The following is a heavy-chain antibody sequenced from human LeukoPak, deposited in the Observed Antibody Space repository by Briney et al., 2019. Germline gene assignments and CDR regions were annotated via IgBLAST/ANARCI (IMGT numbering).Heavy chain of an antibody. Sequence: ASVKVSCKASGYTFTSYDINWVRQATGQGLEWMGWMNPNSGNTGYAQKFQGRVTITRNTSISTAYMELSSLRSEDTAVYYCARGPRRDNWFDPWGQGTLVTVSS. D-gene: IGHD1-14*01. J-gene: IGHJ5*02. CDR2: MNPNSGNT. CDR3: ARGPRRDNWFDP. CDR1: GYTFTSYD. V-gene: IGHV1-8*03.